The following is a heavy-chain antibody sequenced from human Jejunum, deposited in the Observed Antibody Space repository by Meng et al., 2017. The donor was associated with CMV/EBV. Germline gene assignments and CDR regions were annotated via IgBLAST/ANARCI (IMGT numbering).Heavy chain of an antibody. Sequence: KASGYKFIGSFIHWLRQAPGQGPEWMGWINPKNGGTNYALDFLGRVTMTTDSFMSTVYMELSGLRSDDTALYYCARYGRVTGTDSWGQGTPVTVSS. CDR1: GYKFIGSF. D-gene: IGHD1-20*01. V-gene: IGHV1-2*02. J-gene: IGHJ4*02. CDR2: INPKNGGT. CDR3: ARYGRVTGTDS.